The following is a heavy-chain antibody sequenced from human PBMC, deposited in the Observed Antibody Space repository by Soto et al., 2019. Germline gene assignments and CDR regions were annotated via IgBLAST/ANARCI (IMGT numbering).Heavy chain of an antibody. Sequence: QVQLVQSGAEVKKPGASVKVSCKASGYTFSNYGINWVRQAPGQGLEWMGWISGYIHNTKYAQKVQGRVTMTTDTSTSTAYMELRSLRSDDTAVYYCARGKVGRDSKYWGQGTLVTVSS. J-gene: IGHJ4*02. CDR2: ISGYIHNT. V-gene: IGHV1-18*01. CDR1: GYTFSNYG. CDR3: ARGKVGRDSKY. D-gene: IGHD2-21*02.